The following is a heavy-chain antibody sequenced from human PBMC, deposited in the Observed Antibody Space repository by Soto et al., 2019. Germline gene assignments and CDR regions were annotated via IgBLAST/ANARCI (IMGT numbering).Heavy chain of an antibody. J-gene: IGHJ4*02. V-gene: IGHV1-2*02. CDR3: ARVGHSYYDFWSGYTSYFDY. CDR1: GHSLTGDY. Sequence: ASVRVAWTGTGHSLTGDYMHCVLQAPGQVLDWXGWINPNTWGTHNAQKFHLRDTITRDTSISTAYREMRRLRSDDKAVYYCARVGHSYYDFWSGYTSYFDYWGQGTLVTV. D-gene: IGHD3-3*01. CDR2: INPNTWGT.